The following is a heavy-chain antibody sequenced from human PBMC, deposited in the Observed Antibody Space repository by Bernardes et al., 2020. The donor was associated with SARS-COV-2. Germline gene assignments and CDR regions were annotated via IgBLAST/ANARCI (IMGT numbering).Heavy chain of an antibody. Sequence: GGSLRLSCAASGFTFSNYWMHWVRQVPGKGLVWVSRIKTDGTTTSYADSVKGRFTISRDNARNTVYLQMNSLRVEDTAVYYCARGALSGTYGVGDYWGQGTLVTVSS. D-gene: IGHD1-26*01. CDR1: GFTFSNYW. CDR2: IKTDGTTT. V-gene: IGHV3-74*01. J-gene: IGHJ4*02. CDR3: ARGALSGTYGVGDY.